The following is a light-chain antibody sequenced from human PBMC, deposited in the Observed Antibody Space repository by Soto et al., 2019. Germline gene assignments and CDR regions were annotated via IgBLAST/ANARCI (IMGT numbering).Light chain of an antibody. Sequence: QSVLTQPPSVSGAPGKGSTTSGTGGTSNIGAGYDVHWYQQLPGTAPKLLIYGNSNRPSGVPDRFSGSKSGTSASLAITGLQAEDEADYYCQSYDSSLSGSEVFGGGTKLTVL. J-gene: IGLJ2*01. CDR3: QSYDSSLSGSEV. CDR1: TSNIGAGYD. V-gene: IGLV1-40*01. CDR2: GNS.